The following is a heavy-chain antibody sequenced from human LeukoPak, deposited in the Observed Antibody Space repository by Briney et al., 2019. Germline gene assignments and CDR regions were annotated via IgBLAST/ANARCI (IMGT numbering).Heavy chain of an antibody. J-gene: IGHJ4*02. D-gene: IGHD2-21*02. V-gene: IGHV4-59*01. CDR1: GGSISSYH. Sequence: SQTLSLTCTVSGGSISSYHWSWIRQPPGKGLEWIGYIYYSGSTNYNPSLKSRVTISVDTSKNQFSLKLSSVTAADTAVYYCAREAYCGGDCYSGFDYWGQGTLVTVSS. CDR2: IYYSGST. CDR3: AREAYCGGDCYSGFDY.